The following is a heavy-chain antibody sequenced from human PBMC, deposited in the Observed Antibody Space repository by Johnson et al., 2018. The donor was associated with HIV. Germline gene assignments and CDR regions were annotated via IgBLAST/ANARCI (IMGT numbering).Heavy chain of an antibody. J-gene: IGHJ3*02. CDR1: GFTFSSYW. Sequence: VQLVESGGGVVQPGRSLRLSCAASGFTFSSYWMHWVRQDPGKGLVWVSRINSDGSSTSYADSLNGRFTISRDNSKNTLYLQMNSLRVDDTAMYYCAKADTMAGDAFDIWGQGTMVTVSS. CDR3: AKADTMAGDAFDI. V-gene: IGHV3-74*02. CDR2: INSDGSST. D-gene: IGHD2-2*01.